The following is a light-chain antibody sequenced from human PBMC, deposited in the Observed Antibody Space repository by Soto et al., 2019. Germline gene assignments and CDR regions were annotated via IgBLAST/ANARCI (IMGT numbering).Light chain of an antibody. CDR3: GPWDSSLSAYV. V-gene: IGLV1-51*01. J-gene: IGLJ1*01. CDR2: DDN. Sequence: QSVLTQPPSVSAAPGQKVTISCSGSSSNIGGNSVSWYQQLPGTAPKLLIYDDNKRPSGIPDRSSGSKSGTSATLGITGFQTGDEADYYCGPWDSSLSAYVFGTGTKVTVL. CDR1: SSNIGGNS.